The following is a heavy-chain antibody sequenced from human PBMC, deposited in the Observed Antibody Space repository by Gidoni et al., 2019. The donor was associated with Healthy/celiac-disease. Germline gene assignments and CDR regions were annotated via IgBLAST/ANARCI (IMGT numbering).Heavy chain of an antibody. CDR3: AKDIRRAYYGFWSGPVD. J-gene: IGHJ4*02. CDR2: ICWNIVRV. D-gene: IGHD3-3*01. V-gene: IGHV3-9*01. CDR1: GSTFDHYA. Sequence: EVQLVESGGGLVQLGRSLRHYWAHPGSTFDHYAMHWVRQDPGQGLEWVSGICWNIVRVGYADSVKGRFTISRDNAKNSLYLQMNSLGAGDTALYCCAKDIRRAYYGFWSGPVDWGQGTLVTVSS.